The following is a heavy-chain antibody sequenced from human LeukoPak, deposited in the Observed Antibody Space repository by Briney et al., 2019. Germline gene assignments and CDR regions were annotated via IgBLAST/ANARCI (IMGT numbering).Heavy chain of an antibody. CDR3: ARDPAPYYYDSSGYYYEN. V-gene: IGHV3-21*01. Sequence: PGGSLRLSCAASGFTFSSYSMNWVRQAPGKGLEWVSSISSSSSYIYYADSVKGRFTISRDNAKNSLYLQMNSLRAEDTAVYYCARDPAPYYYDSSGYYYENWGQGTLVTVSS. CDR1: GFTFSSYS. CDR2: ISSSSSYI. J-gene: IGHJ4*02. D-gene: IGHD3-22*01.